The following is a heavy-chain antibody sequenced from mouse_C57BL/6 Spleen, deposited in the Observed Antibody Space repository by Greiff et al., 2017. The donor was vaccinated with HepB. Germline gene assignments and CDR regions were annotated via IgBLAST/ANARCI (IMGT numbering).Heavy chain of an antibody. D-gene: IGHD1-1*01. CDR3: ARSLRYLYYFDY. J-gene: IGHJ2*01. CDR2: INPSNGGT. V-gene: IGHV1-53*01. CDR1: GYTFTSYW. Sequence: QVQLQQSGTELVKPGASVKLSCKASGYTFTSYWMHWVKQRPGQGLEWIGNINPSNGGTNYNEKFKSKATLTVDKSSSTAYMQLSSLTSEDSAVYYCARSLRYLYYFDYWGQGTTLTVSS.